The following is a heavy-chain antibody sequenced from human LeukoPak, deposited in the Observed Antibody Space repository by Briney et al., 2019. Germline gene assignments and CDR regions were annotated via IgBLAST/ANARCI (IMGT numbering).Heavy chain of an antibody. Sequence: SETLSFTCAVSGGSISGFFWTWMRRPAGEELQYIGRIFSRGGANYNPSLQSRVAMSVDTSQNLFSLKLTSVTAADTAVYFCARVATPDVSSPLDFWGQGILVTVSS. V-gene: IGHV4-4*07. D-gene: IGHD6-19*01. CDR3: ARVATPDVSSPLDF. CDR1: GGSISGFF. J-gene: IGHJ4*02. CDR2: IFSRGGA.